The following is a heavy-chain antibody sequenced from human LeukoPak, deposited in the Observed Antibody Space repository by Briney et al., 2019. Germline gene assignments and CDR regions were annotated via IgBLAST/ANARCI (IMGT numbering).Heavy chain of an antibody. CDR1: GYTFTSYD. Sequence: ASVKVSCKASGYTFTSYDINWVRQATGQGLEWMGWMNPNSGNTGYAQKFQGRVTMTTDTSTSTAYMELRSLRSDDTAVYYCARSITMIVVASGWFDPWGQGTLVTVSS. V-gene: IGHV1-8*01. D-gene: IGHD3-22*01. J-gene: IGHJ5*02. CDR2: MNPNSGNT. CDR3: ARSITMIVVASGWFDP.